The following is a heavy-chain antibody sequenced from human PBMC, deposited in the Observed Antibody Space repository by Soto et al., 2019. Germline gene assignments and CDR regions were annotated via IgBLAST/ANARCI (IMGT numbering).Heavy chain of an antibody. CDR1: GYTFTSHY. D-gene: IGHD6-19*01. V-gene: IGHV1-46*03. J-gene: IGHJ4*01. CDR2: INPSGGST. CDR3: VRGVSVAGPVDY. Sequence: QVQLVQSGAEVKKPGASVKVSCKASGYTFTSHYMLWVRQAPGQGLEWMGIINPSGGSTTYAQKFQGRVTMTRDRSTSTGYMELSRLKSEDTAVYYCVRGVSVAGPVDYWGHGTLVTVSS.